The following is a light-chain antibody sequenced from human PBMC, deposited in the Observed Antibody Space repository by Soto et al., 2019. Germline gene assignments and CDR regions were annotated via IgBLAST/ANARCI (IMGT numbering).Light chain of an antibody. Sequence: QSPLTQPASVSGGPGQSITISCTGTSSDVGGYNFVSWYQQHPGKAPKLMISGVTNRPAGVSNRFSGSKSGNTASLTITGLQAEDEADYYCSSYTTSSTWVFGGGTKLTVL. CDR2: GVT. CDR3: SSYTTSSTWV. CDR1: SSDVGGYNF. V-gene: IGLV2-14*01. J-gene: IGLJ3*02.